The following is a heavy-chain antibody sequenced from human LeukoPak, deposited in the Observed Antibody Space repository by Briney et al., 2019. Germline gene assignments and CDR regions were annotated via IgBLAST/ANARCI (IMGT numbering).Heavy chain of an antibody. D-gene: IGHD3-10*02. J-gene: IGHJ3*02. CDR1: GFTFSSYW. Sequence: GGSLRLSCAASGFTFSSYWMHWVRQAPGKGLVWVSRINSDGSSTSYADSVKGRFTISRDNAKNTLYLQMNSLRAEDTAVYYCANVDPRRNAFDIWGQGTMVTVSS. CDR3: ANVDPRRNAFDI. CDR2: INSDGSST. V-gene: IGHV3-74*01.